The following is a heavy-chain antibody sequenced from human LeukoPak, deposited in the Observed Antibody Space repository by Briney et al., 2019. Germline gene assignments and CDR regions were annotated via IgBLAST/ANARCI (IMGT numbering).Heavy chain of an antibody. J-gene: IGHJ2*01. V-gene: IGHV3-23*01. CDR1: GFSLSNFA. Sequence: GGSLRLSCVASGFSLSNFAMSWVRQAPGKGLEWVTAIAVSGNTYYEESVKGRFTISRDSTKNTLYLQMNRLRAEDAAVYYCAKGFYGSRYWYFDRWGRGTLVTVSS. D-gene: IGHD3-10*01. CDR3: AKGFYGSRYWYFDR. CDR2: IAVSGNT.